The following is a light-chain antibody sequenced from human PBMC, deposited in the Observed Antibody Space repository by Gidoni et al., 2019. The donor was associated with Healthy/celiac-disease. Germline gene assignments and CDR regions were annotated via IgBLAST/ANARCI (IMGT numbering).Light chain of an antibody. CDR2: DAS. Sequence: DTQMTQSPSSLSASVGDRVTITCQASQDISNYLNWYQQKPGKAPKLLIYDASNLETGVPSRFSGSGSGTDFTFTISSLQPEDIATYYCQQYDSLPLTFGEGTKVEIK. CDR3: QQYDSLPLT. CDR1: QDISNY. V-gene: IGKV1-33*01. J-gene: IGKJ4*01.